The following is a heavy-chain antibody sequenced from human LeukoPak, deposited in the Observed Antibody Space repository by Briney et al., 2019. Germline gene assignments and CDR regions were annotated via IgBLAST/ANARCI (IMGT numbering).Heavy chain of an antibody. D-gene: IGHD6-13*01. V-gene: IGHV4-30-4*01. Sequence: PSEILSLTCTVSGGSINSGDYYWSWIRQPPGKGLEWIGHIYYTGSIYYNPSLKSRVIISLDTSKNQFSLKLSSVTAADTAVYYCGRGRYSSSWDVDYWGQGTLVTVSS. CDR3: GRGRYSSSWDVDY. CDR2: IYYTGSI. CDR1: GGSINSGDYY. J-gene: IGHJ4*02.